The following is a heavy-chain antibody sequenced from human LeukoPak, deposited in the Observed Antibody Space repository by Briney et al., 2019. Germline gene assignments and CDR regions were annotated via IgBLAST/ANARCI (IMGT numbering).Heavy chain of an antibody. J-gene: IGHJ4*02. Sequence: PSETLSLTCTVSGYSISSGYYWGWIRQPPGKGLEWIGSIYHSGSTYYNPSLKSRVTISVDTSKNQFSLKLSSVTAADTAVYYCARSGGYYDSSVGIDYWGQGTLVTVSS. CDR3: ARSGGYYDSSVGIDY. V-gene: IGHV4-38-2*02. CDR2: IYHSGST. CDR1: GYSISSGYY. D-gene: IGHD3-22*01.